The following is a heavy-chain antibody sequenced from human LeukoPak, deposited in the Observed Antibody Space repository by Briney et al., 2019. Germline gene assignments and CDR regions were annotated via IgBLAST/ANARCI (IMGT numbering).Heavy chain of an antibody. CDR1: GFTFSSYS. D-gene: IGHD4-17*01. Sequence: GGSLRLSCAASGFTFSSYSMNWVRQAPGKGLEWVSYISSSSSTIYYADSVKGQFTISRDNAKNSLYLQMNSLRAEDTAVYYCAIDYGDYNFDYWGQGTLVTVSS. J-gene: IGHJ4*02. V-gene: IGHV3-48*01. CDR2: ISSSSSTI. CDR3: AIDYGDYNFDY.